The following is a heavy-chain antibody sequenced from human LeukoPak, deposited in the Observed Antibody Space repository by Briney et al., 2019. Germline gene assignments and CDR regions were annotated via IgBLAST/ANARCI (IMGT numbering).Heavy chain of an antibody. J-gene: IGHJ3*02. CDR1: GGSISSYY. CDR2: IYYSGST. V-gene: IGHV4-59*01. Sequence: SETLSLTCTVPGGSISSYYWSWIRQPPGKGLEWIGYIYYSGSTNYNPSLKSRVTISVDTSKNQFSLKLSSVTAADTAVYYCASFGRDKVYAINDAFDIWGQGTMVTVSS. D-gene: IGHD2-8*01. CDR3: ASFGRDKVYAINDAFDI.